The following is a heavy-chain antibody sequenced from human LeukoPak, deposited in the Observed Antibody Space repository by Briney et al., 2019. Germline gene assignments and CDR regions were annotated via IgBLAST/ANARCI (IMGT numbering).Heavy chain of an antibody. CDR1: LGSLRDYY. CDR2: INHSGST. Sequence: SETVSVTRVVYLGSLRDYYWSWIGQPPAKGREGIGEINHSGSTYYNPSLKSRVTISVDTSKNQISLKPGSVTAADTALYYCARRGVPAARGKRNWFDPWRQR. D-gene: IGHD2-2*01. CDR3: ARRGVPAARGKRNWFDP. J-gene: IGHJ5*02. V-gene: IGHV4-34*01.